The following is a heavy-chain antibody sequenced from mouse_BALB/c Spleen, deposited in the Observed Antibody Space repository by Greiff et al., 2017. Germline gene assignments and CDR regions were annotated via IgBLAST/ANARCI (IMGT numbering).Heavy chain of an antibody. D-gene: IGHD1-1*01. CDR2: IWAGGST. V-gene: IGHV2-9*02. Sequence: QVQLKQSGPGLVAPSQSLSITCTVSGFSLTSYGVHWVRQPPGKGLEWLGVIWAGGSTNYNSALMSRLSISKDNSKSQVFLKMNSLQTDDTAMYYCARDRDYGSNLYAMDYWGQGTSVTVSS. CDR1: GFSLTSYG. J-gene: IGHJ4*01. CDR3: ARDRDYGSNLYAMDY.